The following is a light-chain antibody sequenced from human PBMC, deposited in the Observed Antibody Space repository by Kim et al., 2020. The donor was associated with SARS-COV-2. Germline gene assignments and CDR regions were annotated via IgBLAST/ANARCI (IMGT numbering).Light chain of an antibody. V-gene: IGLV2-11*01. CDR3: CSYAGSQVV. Sequence: PGQSVTISCTGTSSDVGGYNYVSWYQQHPGKAPKLMIYDVSKRPSGVPDRFSGSKSGNTASLTISGLQAEDEADYYCCSYAGSQVVFGGETQLTVL. CDR1: SSDVGGYNY. CDR2: DVS. J-gene: IGLJ2*01.